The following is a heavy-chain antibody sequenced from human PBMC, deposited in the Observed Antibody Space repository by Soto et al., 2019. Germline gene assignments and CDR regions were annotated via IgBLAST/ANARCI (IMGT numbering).Heavy chain of an antibody. Sequence: PSETLSLTCTVSDDTISSHHLSWIRQPPGKGLEWIGYIYHTGRAFYNSSLKSRVSMSVDNSKNQISLNLRSVTAADTAIYYCVRDAGYGTLDYWGQGTLVTVS. CDR2: IYHTGRA. CDR1: DDTISSHH. CDR3: VRDAGYGTLDY. J-gene: IGHJ4*02. D-gene: IGHD5-18*01. V-gene: IGHV4-59*11.